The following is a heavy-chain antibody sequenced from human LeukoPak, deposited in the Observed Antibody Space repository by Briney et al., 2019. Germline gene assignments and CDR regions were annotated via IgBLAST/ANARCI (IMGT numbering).Heavy chain of an antibody. J-gene: IGHJ4*02. D-gene: IGHD7-27*01. Sequence: VASVKVSCKASGYTFTGYYMHWVRQAPGQGLEWMGWINPNSGGTNYAQKFQGRVTMTRDTSISTAYMELSRLRSDDTAVYYCARGGGSNWGYEGYYFDYWGQGTLVTVSS. CDR2: INPNSGGT. CDR1: GYTFTGYY. V-gene: IGHV1-2*02. CDR3: ARGGGSNWGYEGYYFDY.